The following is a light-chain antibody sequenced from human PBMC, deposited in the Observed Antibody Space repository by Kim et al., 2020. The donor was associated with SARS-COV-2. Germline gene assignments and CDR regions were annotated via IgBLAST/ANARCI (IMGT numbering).Light chain of an antibody. CDR2: AAS. CDR1: QSISNY. J-gene: IGKJ4*01. Sequence: GDRVTITCRAIQSISNYLNWYQQKPRKAPKLLIYAASSLQSGVPSRFSGSGSGTHFTLTISSLQPEDFATYYCQQSYITPLTFGGGTKVDIK. V-gene: IGKV1-39*01. CDR3: QQSYITPLT.